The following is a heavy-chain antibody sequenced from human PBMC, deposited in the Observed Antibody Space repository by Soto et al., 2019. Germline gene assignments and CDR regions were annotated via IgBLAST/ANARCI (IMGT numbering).Heavy chain of an antibody. CDR1: GGSISSSSYY. V-gene: IGHV4-39*01. CDR3: AGSDYYDSSGLL. CDR2: IYYSGST. Sequence: QLQLQESGPGLVKPSETLSLTCTVSGGSISSSSYYWGWIRQPPGKGLEWIGSIYYSGSTYYNPSLKCRVTVSVDTSKNQFSLKLSSVTAADTAVYYCAGSDYYDSSGLLWGQGTLVTVSS. D-gene: IGHD3-22*01. J-gene: IGHJ4*02.